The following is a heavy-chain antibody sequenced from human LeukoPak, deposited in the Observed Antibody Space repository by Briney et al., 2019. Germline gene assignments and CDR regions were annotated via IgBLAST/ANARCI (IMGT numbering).Heavy chain of an antibody. CDR2: ISSSSSSTI. Sequence: GGSLRLSCAASGFTFSSYSMNWVRQAPGKGLEWVSYISSSSSSTIYYADSVKGRFTISRDNAKNSLYLQMNSLRAEDTAVYYCARDGVEFYNWFDPWGQGTLVTVSS. V-gene: IGHV3-48*01. CDR1: GFTFSSYS. J-gene: IGHJ5*02. D-gene: IGHD2-21*01. CDR3: ARDGVEFYNWFDP.